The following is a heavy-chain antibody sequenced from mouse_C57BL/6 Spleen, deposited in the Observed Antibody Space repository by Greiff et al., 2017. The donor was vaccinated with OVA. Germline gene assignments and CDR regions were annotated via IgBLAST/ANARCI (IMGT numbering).Heavy chain of an antibody. V-gene: IGHV2-9-1*01. CDR2: IWTGGGT. D-gene: IGHD2-4*01. Sequence: VQRVESGPGLVAPSQSLSITCTVSGFSLTSYAISWVRQPPGKGLEWLGVIWTGGGTNYNSALKSRLSISKDNSKSQVFLKMNSLQTDDTARYYCARNNDYDVGWYFDVWGTGTTVTVSS. CDR3: ARNNDYDVGWYFDV. J-gene: IGHJ1*03. CDR1: GFSLTSYA.